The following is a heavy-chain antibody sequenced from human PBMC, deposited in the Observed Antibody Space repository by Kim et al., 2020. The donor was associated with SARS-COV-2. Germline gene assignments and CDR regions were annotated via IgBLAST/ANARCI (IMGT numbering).Heavy chain of an antibody. V-gene: IGHV4-34*01. CDR2: INQSGDT. CDR1: GGSLSGYY. J-gene: IGHJ2*01. CDR3: ARTTRDGYNYLWYFAL. Sequence: SETLSLTCGVYGGSLSGYYWSWVRQAPGKGLEWVGEINQSGDTNYNPSLKSRVTILVDTTKKQFSLKLTTLTAADTAAHYCARTTRDGYNYLWYFALWGR. D-gene: IGHD5-12*01.